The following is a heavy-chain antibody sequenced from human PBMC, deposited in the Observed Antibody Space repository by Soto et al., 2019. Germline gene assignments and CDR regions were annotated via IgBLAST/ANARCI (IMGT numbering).Heavy chain of an antibody. Sequence: QVQLVESGGGVVQPGRSLRLSCAASGFTFSSYGMHWVRQAPGKGLEWVAVIWYDGSNKYYADSVKGRFTISRDKSKNTVYLQMNSLRAEDTAVYYCARDKGDIVLVPVAIFYMDVWGKGTSVNGSS. V-gene: IGHV3-33*01. D-gene: IGHD2-2*01. CDR2: IWYDGSNK. J-gene: IGHJ6*03. CDR1: GFTFSSYG. CDR3: ARDKGDIVLVPVAIFYMDV.